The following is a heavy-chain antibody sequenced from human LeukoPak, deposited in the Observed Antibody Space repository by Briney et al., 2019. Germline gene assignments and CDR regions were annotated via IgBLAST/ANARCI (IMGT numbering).Heavy chain of an antibody. V-gene: IGHV1-2*02. D-gene: IGHD6-13*01. CDR2: INPNSGGT. J-gene: IGHJ5*02. CDR1: GNTLSGDY. Sequence: ASPKLSCTASGNTLSGDYMYCVRQAPGQRLEWMGWINPNSGGTNYAQKFQGRVTMTRDTSISTAYMELSRLRSDDTAVYYCARDLVGIAADNWFDPWGQGTLVTVSS. CDR3: ARDLVGIAADNWFDP.